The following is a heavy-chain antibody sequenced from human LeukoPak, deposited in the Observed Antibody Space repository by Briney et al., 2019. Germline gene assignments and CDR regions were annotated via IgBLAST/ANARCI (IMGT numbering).Heavy chain of an antibody. V-gene: IGHV4-39*01. J-gene: IGHJ6*03. CDR2: IYYSGST. D-gene: IGHD3-10*01. CDR3: ARPGVRGHYYYYMDV. Sequence: SETLSLTCTVSGGSISSSSYYWGWIRQPPGKGLEWIGSIYYSGSTYYNPSLKSRVTISVDTSKNQFSLKLSSVTAADTAVYYCARPGVRGHYYYYMDVWGKGTTVTTSS. CDR1: GGSISSSSYY.